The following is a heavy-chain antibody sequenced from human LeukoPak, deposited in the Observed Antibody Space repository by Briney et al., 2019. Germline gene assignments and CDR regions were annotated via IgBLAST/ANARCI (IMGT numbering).Heavy chain of an antibody. Sequence: ETPSLTCTLSGGSTSSYYWSWIRQPPGKGLEWIGHIYYSGGTNYNPSLKSRVTISVDTSKNQFSLKLSSVTAADTAVYYCARGYDFWSGYYTQATYYYYMDIWGKGTTVTVSS. CDR2: IYYSGGT. J-gene: IGHJ6*03. V-gene: IGHV4-59*01. CDR1: GGSTSSYY. D-gene: IGHD3-3*01. CDR3: ARGYDFWSGYYTQATYYYYMDI.